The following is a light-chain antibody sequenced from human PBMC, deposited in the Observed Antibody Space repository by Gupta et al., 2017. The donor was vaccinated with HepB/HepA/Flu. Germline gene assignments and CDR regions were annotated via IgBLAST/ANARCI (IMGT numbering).Light chain of an antibody. CDR3: QQRSNWPPLT. CDR1: QCVSSY. J-gene: IGKJ4*01. Sequence: IVLTQSPATLSLSPGERATLSCRASQCVSSYLAWYQQKPGQAPRILIYDASNRATGIPARFSGSGSGTDFTLTISSLEPEDFAVYYCQQRSNWPPLTFGGGTKVEIK. CDR2: DAS. V-gene: IGKV3-11*01.